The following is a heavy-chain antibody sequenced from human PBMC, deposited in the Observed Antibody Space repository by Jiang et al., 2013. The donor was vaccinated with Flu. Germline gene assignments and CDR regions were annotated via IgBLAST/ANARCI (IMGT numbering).Heavy chain of an antibody. CDR2: IYYSGST. Sequence: GPGLVKPSETLSLTCTVSGGSISSSSYYWGWIRQPPGKGLEWIGSIYYSGSTYYNPSLKSRVTISVDTSKNQFSLKLSSVTAADTAVYYCARHSPQRHIMITFGGVIAYFDYWGQGTLVTVSS. CDR3: ARHSPQRHIMITFGGVIAYFDY. D-gene: IGHD3-16*02. CDR1: GGSISSSSYY. V-gene: IGHV4-39*01. J-gene: IGHJ4*02.